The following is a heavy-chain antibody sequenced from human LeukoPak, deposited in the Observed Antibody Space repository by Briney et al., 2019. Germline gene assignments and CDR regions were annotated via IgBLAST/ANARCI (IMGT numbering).Heavy chain of an antibody. J-gene: IGHJ3*02. CDR3: ARIRDGYNDAYDI. CDR1: GYTFTTYA. V-gene: IGHV1-46*01. Sequence: ASVKVSCKASGYTFTTYAMHWVRQAPGQGLEWMGLINPGGDNTNYAQNFQGRVTMTRDTSASTVYMELSSLRSEDTAIYYCARIRDGYNDAYDIWGQGTVVTVPS. CDR2: INPGGDNT. D-gene: IGHD5-24*01.